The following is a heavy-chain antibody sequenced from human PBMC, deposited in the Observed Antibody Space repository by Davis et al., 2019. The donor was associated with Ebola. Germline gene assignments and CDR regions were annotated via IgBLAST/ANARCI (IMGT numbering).Heavy chain of an antibody. CDR1: PFSFTRYY. Sequence: MPSETLSLTFALFPFSFTRYYWSWIRQPPGKGLEWIGEINHSGSTNYNPSLKSRITISVDTSKNQFSLKLSSVTAADTAVYYCARGDFDWLRVGMDVWGKGT. V-gene: IGHV4-34*01. D-gene: IGHD3-9*01. CDR3: ARGDFDWLRVGMDV. J-gene: IGHJ6*04. CDR2: INHSGST.